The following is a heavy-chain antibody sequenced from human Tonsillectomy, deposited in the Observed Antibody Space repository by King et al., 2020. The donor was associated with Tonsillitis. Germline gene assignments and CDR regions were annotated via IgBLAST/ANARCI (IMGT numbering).Heavy chain of an antibody. Sequence: VQLVESGGGLVQPGRSLRLSCAASRFTFDNYAMHWVRQVPGKGLEWVSGISWNSDTIGYADSVKGRFTISRDNAKNSLFLQMNSLRAEDTALYYCAKDITISFYGMDVWGLGTTVTVSS. CDR1: RFTFDNYA. CDR2: ISWNSDTI. CDR3: AKDITISFYGMDV. V-gene: IGHV3-9*01. D-gene: IGHD3-3*01. J-gene: IGHJ6*02.